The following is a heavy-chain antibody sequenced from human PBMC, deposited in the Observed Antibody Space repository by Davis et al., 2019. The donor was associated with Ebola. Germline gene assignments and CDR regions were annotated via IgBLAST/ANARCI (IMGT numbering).Heavy chain of an antibody. CDR1: GITFSSYG. Sequence: PGGSLRLSCRVSGITFSSYGMHWVRQAPGKGLEWVALIWTDGSEKFYADSVKGRFTIPRDISRNTLYLQMNSLRAEDTAVYYCATRGTKWGQGTLVTVSS. J-gene: IGHJ4*02. D-gene: IGHD1/OR15-1a*01. CDR3: ATRGTK. CDR2: IWTDGSEK. V-gene: IGHV3-33*01.